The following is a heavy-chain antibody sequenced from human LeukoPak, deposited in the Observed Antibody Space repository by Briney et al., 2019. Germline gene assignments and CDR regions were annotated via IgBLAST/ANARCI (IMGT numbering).Heavy chain of an antibody. CDR2: IYYSGTT. CDR1: GGSLSSYS. J-gene: IGHJ4*02. CDR3: ARGSSGVRGVPSLDF. V-gene: IGHV4-59*01. Sequence: SETLSLTCTVSGGSLSSYSWSCRREPPGGRGGWIAYIYYSGTTNYNPSLKSRDTISVDTSKNQCSLKLSSVTAADTAVYYCARGSSGVRGVPSLDFWGQGTLVTVSS. D-gene: IGHD3-10*01.